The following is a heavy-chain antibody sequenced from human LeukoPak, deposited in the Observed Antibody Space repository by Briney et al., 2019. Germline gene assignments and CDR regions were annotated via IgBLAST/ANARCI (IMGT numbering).Heavy chain of an antibody. CDR2: IYYSGST. Sequence: PSETLSLTCRVSGGSISSYYWTWIRQPPGKGLEWIGHIYYSGSTNYNPSLKSRVTISVDTSEKQFFLKLSSVTAADTAVYYCARAFQGTLDGYSYGYYFDYWGQGTLVTVSS. V-gene: IGHV4-59*01. J-gene: IGHJ4*02. CDR3: ARAFQGTLDGYSYGYYFDY. D-gene: IGHD5-18*01. CDR1: GGSISSYY.